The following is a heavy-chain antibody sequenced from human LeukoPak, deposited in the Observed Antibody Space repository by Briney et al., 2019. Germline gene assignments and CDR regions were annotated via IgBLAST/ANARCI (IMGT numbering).Heavy chain of an antibody. V-gene: IGHV4-59*01. Sequence: TSETLSLTCTVSRGSISGYSWSWIRQPPGKGLEWVGYIYYSGSTNYNPSLKSRVTISVDTSKNQFSLKLSSVTAADTAVYYCARYGRYSSSYYYYYMDVWGKGTTVTVSS. CDR1: RGSISGYS. J-gene: IGHJ6*03. CDR2: IYYSGST. CDR3: ARYGRYSSSYYYYYMDV. D-gene: IGHD6-13*01.